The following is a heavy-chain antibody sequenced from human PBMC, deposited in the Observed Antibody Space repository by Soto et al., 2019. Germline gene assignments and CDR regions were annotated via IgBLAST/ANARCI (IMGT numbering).Heavy chain of an antibody. CDR3: ACNSGWYSFDY. D-gene: IGHD6-19*01. Sequence: QLQLQESGPGLVKPSETLSLTCTVSGGSISSSSYYWGWIRQPPGKGLEWIGSIYYRGSTYYNPSLKSRVTISVDTSKNQFSLKLSSVTAADTAVYYSACNSGWYSFDYWGQGTLVTVSS. J-gene: IGHJ4*02. V-gene: IGHV4-39*01. CDR1: GGSISSSSYY. CDR2: IYYRGST.